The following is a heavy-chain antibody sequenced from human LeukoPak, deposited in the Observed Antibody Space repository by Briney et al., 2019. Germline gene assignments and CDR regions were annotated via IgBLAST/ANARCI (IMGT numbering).Heavy chain of an antibody. CDR1: GFTFSNHF. Sequence: GESLRLSCSTSGFTFSNHFMHWVRQAPGKGLEYVSSIGPNGASTLYADSVKGRFTISRDNSKNALYLQLTSLRLEDTALYYCVKGLTGTWSFDYWGQGTLVTVSS. CDR2: IGPNGAST. J-gene: IGHJ4*02. D-gene: IGHD3-9*01. V-gene: IGHV3-64D*06. CDR3: VKGLTGTWSFDY.